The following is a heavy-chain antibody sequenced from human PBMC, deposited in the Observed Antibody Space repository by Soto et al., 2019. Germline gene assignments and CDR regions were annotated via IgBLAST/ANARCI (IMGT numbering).Heavy chain of an antibody. CDR2: TYYSGNT. J-gene: IGHJ4*02. CDR1: GGSISSGGYY. CDR3: ARLSSSGWPIEY. D-gene: IGHD6-19*01. Sequence: PSETMSLTCTVSGGSISSGGYYWNWIRQHPGKGLEWIGYTYYSGNTCYNPSLNSRVTISADTSKSQFSLKLSSVTAADTAVYYCARLSSSGWPIEYWGQGTLVTVSS. V-gene: IGHV4-31*03.